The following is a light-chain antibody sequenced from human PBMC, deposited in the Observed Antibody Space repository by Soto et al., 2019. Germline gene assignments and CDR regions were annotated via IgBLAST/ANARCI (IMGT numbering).Light chain of an antibody. CDR2: GAS. V-gene: IGKV3-20*01. J-gene: IGKJ1*01. CDR3: QQYMT. Sequence: EIVLTQSPGTLSLSPGERATLSCRASQSVSSSYLAWYQQKPGQAPRLLIYGASSRATGIPDRFSGSGSGTDFTLTISSLEPEDFAVYYCQQYMTFDQGTKVEIK. CDR1: QSVSSSY.